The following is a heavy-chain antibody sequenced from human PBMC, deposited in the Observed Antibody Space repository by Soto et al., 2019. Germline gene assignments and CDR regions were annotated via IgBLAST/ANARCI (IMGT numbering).Heavy chain of an antibody. Sequence: QVQLVQSGAEVKKPGASVKVSFKASGYTFTGYYMHWVRQAPGQGLEWMGWINPNSGGTNYAQKFQGWVTMTRDTSISTAYMELSRLRSDDTAVYYCARDLTAAAEALDYWGQGTLVTVSS. J-gene: IGHJ4*02. V-gene: IGHV1-2*04. CDR3: ARDLTAAAEALDY. CDR1: GYTFTGYY. D-gene: IGHD6-13*01. CDR2: INPNSGGT.